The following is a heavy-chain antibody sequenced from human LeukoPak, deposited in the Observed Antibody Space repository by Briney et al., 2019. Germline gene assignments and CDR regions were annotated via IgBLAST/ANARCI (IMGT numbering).Heavy chain of an antibody. V-gene: IGHV3-69-1*01. Sequence: PGGSLRLSCAASEFSVGSNYMTWVRQAPGKGLEWVSSISSSSYIYYADSVKGRFTISRDNAKNSLYLQMNSLRAEDTAVYYCARDKIELRFLEWLADAFDIWGQGTMVTVSS. D-gene: IGHD3-3*01. CDR3: ARDKIELRFLEWLADAFDI. J-gene: IGHJ3*02. CDR1: EFSVGSNY. CDR2: ISSSSYI.